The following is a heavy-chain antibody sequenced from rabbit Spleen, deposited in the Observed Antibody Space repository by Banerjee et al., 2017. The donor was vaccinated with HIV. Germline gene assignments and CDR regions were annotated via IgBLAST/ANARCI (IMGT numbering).Heavy chain of an antibody. D-gene: IGHD4-1*01. CDR3: ARDLTDVIGWNFGW. Sequence: QEQLVESGGGLVKPEGSLTLTCKASGVSFSDKDVMCWVRQAPGKGLEWIACIYTGGSGSIAYASWAKGRFTISKTSSTTVTLQVTSLTAADTAIYFCARDLTDVIGWNFGWWGQGTLVTVS. V-gene: IGHV1S45*01. CDR1: GVSFSDKDV. J-gene: IGHJ3*01. CDR2: IYTGGSGSI.